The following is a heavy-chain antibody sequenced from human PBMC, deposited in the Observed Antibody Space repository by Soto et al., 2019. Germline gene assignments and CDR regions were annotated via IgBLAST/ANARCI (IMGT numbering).Heavy chain of an antibody. V-gene: IGHV4-34*01. CDR3: ARVQRGTATTVVDAFDI. CDR2: MSHSGGS. Sequence: QVQLQQWGAGLLKPSETLSLTCAVYGGSVSVPNYYWSWIRQPPGKGLEWIGEMSHSGGSHFKPSLKRRVTISVDTSTNPFSLKMSSVTAADTALYYCARVQRGTATTVVDAFDIWGPGTMVIVSS. D-gene: IGHD1-1*01. CDR1: GGSVSVPNYY. J-gene: IGHJ3*02.